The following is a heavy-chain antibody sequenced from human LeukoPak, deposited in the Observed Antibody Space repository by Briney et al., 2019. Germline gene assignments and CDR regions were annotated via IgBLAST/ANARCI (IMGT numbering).Heavy chain of an antibody. Sequence: GASVKVSCKASGGTFSSYAISWVRQAPGQGLEWMGRVIPILGIANYAQKFQGRVTITADKSTSTAYMELSSLRSEDTAVYYCAREDYGSGRVFLYYFDYWGQGTLVTVSS. J-gene: IGHJ4*02. CDR3: AREDYGSGRVFLYYFDY. CDR2: VIPILGIA. CDR1: GGTFSSYA. V-gene: IGHV1-69*04. D-gene: IGHD3-10*01.